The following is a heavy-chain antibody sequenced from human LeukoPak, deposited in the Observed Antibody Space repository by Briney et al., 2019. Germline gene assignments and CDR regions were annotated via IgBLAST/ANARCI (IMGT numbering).Heavy chain of an antibody. CDR2: IGTAGDT. CDR3: AREVEDGSLGH. CDR1: GFTFSSYD. Sequence: GGSLRLSCAASGFTFSSYDMHWVRQATGKGLERVSAIGTAGDTYYPGSVKGRFTISRENAKNSLYLQMNSLRAGDTAVYYCAREVEDGSLGHWGQGTLVTVSS. D-gene: IGHD3-10*01. J-gene: IGHJ4*02. V-gene: IGHV3-13*01.